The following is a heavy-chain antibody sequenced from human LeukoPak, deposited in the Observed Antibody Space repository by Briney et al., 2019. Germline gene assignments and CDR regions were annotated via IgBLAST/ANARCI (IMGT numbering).Heavy chain of an antibody. Sequence: PGGSLRLSCAASGFTFSSYSMNWVRQAPGKGLEWVSSISSSSSYIYYADSVKGRFTISRDNAKNSLYLQMNSLRAEDTAVYYCARGQVLDYYYMDVWGKGTTVTVSS. CDR1: GFTFSSYS. CDR2: ISSSSSYI. V-gene: IGHV3-21*01. CDR3: ARGQVLDYYYMDV. D-gene: IGHD3-10*01. J-gene: IGHJ6*03.